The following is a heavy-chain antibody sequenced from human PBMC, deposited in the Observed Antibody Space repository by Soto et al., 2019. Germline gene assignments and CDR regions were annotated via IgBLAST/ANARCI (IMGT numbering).Heavy chain of an antibody. D-gene: IGHD3-16*01. CDR1: GGSFSGYY. CDR2: INHTGST. J-gene: IGHJ5*02. CDR3: ARAWGLELVRCFDP. Sequence: SETLSLTGAVYGGSFSGYYWRCIRQPPGKGLEWIGEINHTGSTNYNPSLKSRVTISVYTSKYQFSLKLSCVNAADTAVYYRARAWGLELVRCFDPCGQGPLGTVS. V-gene: IGHV4-34*01.